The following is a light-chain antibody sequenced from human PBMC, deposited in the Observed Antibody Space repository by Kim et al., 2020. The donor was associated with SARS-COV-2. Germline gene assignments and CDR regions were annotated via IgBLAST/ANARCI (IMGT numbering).Light chain of an antibody. Sequence: QSVLTQPPSLSEAPRRRVTISCSGSGSNIGNNGVSWYRQFPGKAPELLGYNDDLLPSGVSDRFSGSKSGTSASLAISGLESEDEANYYCSTWDDSLNGWVFGGGTRLTVL. CDR1: GSNIGNNG. J-gene: IGLJ3*02. CDR2: NDD. CDR3: STWDDSLNGWV. V-gene: IGLV1-36*01.